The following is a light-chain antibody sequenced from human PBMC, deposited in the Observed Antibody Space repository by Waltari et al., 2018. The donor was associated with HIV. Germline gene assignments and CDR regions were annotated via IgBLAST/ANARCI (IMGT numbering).Light chain of an antibody. J-gene: IGLJ3*02. V-gene: IGLV7-46*01. CDR1: TGTVTSGHY. CDR3: FFSYSDIWV. Sequence: QAVVTQEPSLTVSPGGTVTLTCGSSTGTVTSGHYPYWFQQKPGQAPRTLIYDTTNKASWTRDLFSGSLLGGNAALILSGAQPEDEAYYYCFFSYSDIWVFGGGTKLTVL. CDR2: DTT.